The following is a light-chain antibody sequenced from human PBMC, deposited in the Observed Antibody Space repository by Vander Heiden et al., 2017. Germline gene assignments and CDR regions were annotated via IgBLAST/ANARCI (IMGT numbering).Light chain of an antibody. Sequence: EIVMTQSPATLSVSPGERATLSCRASQSVSSNLAWYQQKPGQAPRLLIYGASTRATGIQARFSGSGYGTEFTLTISSLQSEDFAVYYCQQYNNWAPLTFGGGTKVEIK. CDR1: QSVSSN. J-gene: IGKJ4*01. CDR3: QQYNNWAPLT. CDR2: GAS. V-gene: IGKV3-15*01.